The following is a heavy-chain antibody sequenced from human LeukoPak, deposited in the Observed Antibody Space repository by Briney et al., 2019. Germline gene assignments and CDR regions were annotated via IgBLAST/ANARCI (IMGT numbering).Heavy chain of an antibody. Sequence: ASVKVSCKASGYTFTSYYMHWVRQAPGQGLEWMGRINPNSGGTNYVQKFQGRVTMTRDTSISTAYMGLSRLRSDDTAVYYCARAGVWDYSDSSGYHNGAFDIWGQGTMVTVSS. J-gene: IGHJ3*02. CDR1: GYTFTSYY. V-gene: IGHV1-2*02. CDR2: INPNSGGT. CDR3: ARAGVWDYSDSSGYHNGAFDI. D-gene: IGHD3-22*01.